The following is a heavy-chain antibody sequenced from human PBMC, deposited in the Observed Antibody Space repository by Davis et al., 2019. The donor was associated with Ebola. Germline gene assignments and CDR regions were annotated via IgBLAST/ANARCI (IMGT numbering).Heavy chain of an antibody. J-gene: IGHJ4*02. V-gene: IGHV1-24*01. CDR1: GGTFSSYT. CDR2: FDPKYGEP. CDR3: SVGGQDGGFDY. D-gene: IGHD3-16*01. Sequence: ASVKVSCKASGGTFSSYTISWVRQAPGKGLEWMGCFDPKYGEPIYAEKFQGRLTLTEDTSTDTAYMELSSLRSEDTAMYYCSVGGQDGGFDYWGQGTLVPVSS.